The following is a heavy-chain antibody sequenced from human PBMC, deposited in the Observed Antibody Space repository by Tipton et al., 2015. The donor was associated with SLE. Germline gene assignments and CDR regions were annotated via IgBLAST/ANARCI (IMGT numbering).Heavy chain of an antibody. J-gene: IGHJ3*02. Sequence: SLRLSCAASGFTFSDYYMSWIRQAPGKGLEWVAVISYDGSNKYYADSVKGRFTISRDNSKNTLYLQMNSLRAEDTAVYYCARKWGYSSGWYGAFDIWGQGTMVTVSS. CDR2: ISYDGSNK. D-gene: IGHD6-19*01. V-gene: IGHV3-30*03. CDR1: GFTFSDYY. CDR3: ARKWGYSSGWYGAFDI.